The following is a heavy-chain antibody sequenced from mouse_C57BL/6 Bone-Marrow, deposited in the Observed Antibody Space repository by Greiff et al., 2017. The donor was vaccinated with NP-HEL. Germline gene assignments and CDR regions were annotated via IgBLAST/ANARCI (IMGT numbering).Heavy chain of an antibody. Sequence: VQLQQSGAELARPGASVKLSCKASGYTFTSYGISWVKQRTGQGLEWIGEIYPRSGNTYYNEKFKGKATLTADKSSSTAYMELRSLTSEDSAVYFCARSYYGSSYLDYWGQGTTLTVSS. CDR1: GYTFTSYG. CDR2: IYPRSGNT. D-gene: IGHD1-1*01. V-gene: IGHV1-81*01. J-gene: IGHJ2*01. CDR3: ARSYYGSSYLDY.